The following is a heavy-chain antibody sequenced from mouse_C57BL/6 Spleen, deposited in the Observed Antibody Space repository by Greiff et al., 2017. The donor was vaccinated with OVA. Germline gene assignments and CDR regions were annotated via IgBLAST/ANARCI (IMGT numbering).Heavy chain of an antibody. V-gene: IGHV1-61*01. J-gene: IGHJ4*01. CDR2: IYPSDSET. D-gene: IGHD2-4*01. CDR1: GYTFTSYW. CDR3: AREGVYYDYDGSGYAMDY. Sequence: QVQLQQPGAELVRPGSSVKLSCKASGYTFTSYWMDWVKQRPGQGLEWIGNIYPSDSETHYNQKFKDKATLTVDKSSSTAYMQLSSLTSEDSAVYYCAREGVYYDYDGSGYAMDYWGQGTSVTVSS.